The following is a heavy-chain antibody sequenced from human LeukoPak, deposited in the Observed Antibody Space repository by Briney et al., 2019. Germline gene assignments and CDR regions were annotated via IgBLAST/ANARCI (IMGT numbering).Heavy chain of an antibody. CDR3: ARVTAVAGHIDY. CDR2: IYTSGST. J-gene: IGHJ4*02. CDR1: GGPISSGSYY. V-gene: IGHV4-61*02. D-gene: IGHD6-19*01. Sequence: SETLSLTCTVSGGPISSGSYYWSWIRQPAGKGLEWIGRIYTSGSTNYNPSLKSRVTISVDTSKNQFSLKLSSVTAADTAVYYCARVTAVAGHIDYWGQGTLGTVSS.